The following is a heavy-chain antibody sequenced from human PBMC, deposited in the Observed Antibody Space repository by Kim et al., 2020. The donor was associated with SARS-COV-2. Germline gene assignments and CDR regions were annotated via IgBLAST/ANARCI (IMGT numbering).Heavy chain of an antibody. D-gene: IGHD2-2*01. V-gene: IGHV6-1*01. J-gene: IGHJ5*02. CDR2: N. Sequence: NDYAVSVKRRITTNPATSKNRFSLQLNSVTPEDTAVYYCARTMPGGWFDPWGQGTLVTVSS. CDR3: ARTMPGGWFDP.